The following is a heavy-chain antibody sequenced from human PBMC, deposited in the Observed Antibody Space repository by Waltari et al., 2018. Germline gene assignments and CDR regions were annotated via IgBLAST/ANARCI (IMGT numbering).Heavy chain of an antibody. CDR1: GYTFTGYY. J-gene: IGHJ4*02. CDR2: INPNSGGT. Sequence: QVQLVQSGAEVKKPGASVKVSCKASGYTFTGYYMHWVRQAPGQGLEWMGWINPNSGGTNYAQKFQGRVTMTWDTSISTAYMELSRLRSDDTAVYYCARVKYHSSGWYYFDYWGQGTLVTVSS. D-gene: IGHD6-19*01. V-gene: IGHV1-2*02. CDR3: ARVKYHSSGWYYFDY.